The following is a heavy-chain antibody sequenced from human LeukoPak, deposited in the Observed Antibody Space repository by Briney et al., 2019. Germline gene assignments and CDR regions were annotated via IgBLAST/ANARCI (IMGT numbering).Heavy chain of an antibody. Sequence: SETLSLTCAVYGGSFSGYYWSWIRQPTGKGLEWIGEINHSGSTNYNPSLKSRVTISVDTSKNQFSLKLSSVTAADTAVYYCARGRFPDFWGQGTLVTVSS. CDR3: ARGRFPDF. V-gene: IGHV4-34*01. CDR1: GGSFSGYY. D-gene: IGHD4-17*01. J-gene: IGHJ4*02. CDR2: INHSGST.